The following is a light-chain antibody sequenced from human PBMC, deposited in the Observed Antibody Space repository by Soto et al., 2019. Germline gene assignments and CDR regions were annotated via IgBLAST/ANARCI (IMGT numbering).Light chain of an antibody. CDR3: CSYAGSPYV. Sequence: QSALTKPASVYGSPGRSITISCTRTSSDVGSYNLVSWYQQHPGKAPKLMIYEGSKRPSGVSNRFSGSKSGNTASLTISGLQAEDEADYYCCSYAGSPYVFGTGTKVTVL. CDR1: SSDVGSYNL. CDR2: EGS. V-gene: IGLV2-23*01. J-gene: IGLJ1*01.